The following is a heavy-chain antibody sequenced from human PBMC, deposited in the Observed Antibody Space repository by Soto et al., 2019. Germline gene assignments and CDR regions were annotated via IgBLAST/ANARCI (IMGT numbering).Heavy chain of an antibody. CDR1: GGTFSSYA. D-gene: IGHD3-22*01. V-gene: IGHV1-69*13. CDR3: ARTSLDYYDSSGPYYFDY. J-gene: IGHJ4*02. CDR2: IIPIFGTA. Sequence: GASVKVSCKASGGTFSSYAISWVRQAPGQGLEWMGGIIPIFGTANYAQKFQGRVTITADESTSTAYMELSSLRSEDTAVYYCARTSLDYYDSSGPYYFDYWGQGTLVTVSS.